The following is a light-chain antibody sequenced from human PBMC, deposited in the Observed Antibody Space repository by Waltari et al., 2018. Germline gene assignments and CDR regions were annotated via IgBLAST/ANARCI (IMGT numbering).Light chain of an antibody. Sequence: DIQMTQSPSTLSASVGDRVTITCRASNRLCTWLAWYQPKPGKAPKLLIFKASTLESGVPSRFSGSGSGTEFTLTISSLQPDDFATYYCQQYDSYPITFGQGTRLEIK. CDR3: QQYDSYPIT. CDR1: NRLCTW. V-gene: IGKV1-5*03. J-gene: IGKJ5*01. CDR2: KAS.